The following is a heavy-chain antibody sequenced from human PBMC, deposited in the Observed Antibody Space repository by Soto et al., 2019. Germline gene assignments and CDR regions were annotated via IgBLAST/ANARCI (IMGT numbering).Heavy chain of an antibody. CDR2: INHSGST. Sequence: SETLSLTCAVYGGSFSGYYWSWIRQPPGKGLEWIGEINHSGSTNYNPSLKSRVTISVDTSKNQFSLKLSSVTAADTAVYYCARGGQYYYMDVWGKGTTVTVSS. J-gene: IGHJ6*03. V-gene: IGHV4-34*01. CDR1: GGSFSGYY. CDR3: ARGGQYYYMDV.